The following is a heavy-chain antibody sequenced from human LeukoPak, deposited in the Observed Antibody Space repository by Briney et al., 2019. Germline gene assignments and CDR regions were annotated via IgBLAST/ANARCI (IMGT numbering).Heavy chain of an antibody. CDR2: IYTSGST. CDR1: GGSISSYY. V-gene: IGHV4-4*07. D-gene: IGHD1-26*01. Sequence: PSETLSLTCTVSGGSISSYYWSWIRQPAGKGLEWIVRIYTSGSTNYNPSLKSRVTMSVDTSKNQFSLKLSSVTAADTAVYYCARELRAEEGATTWGSNFDYWGQGTLVTVSS. CDR3: ARELRAEEGATTWGSNFDY. J-gene: IGHJ4*02.